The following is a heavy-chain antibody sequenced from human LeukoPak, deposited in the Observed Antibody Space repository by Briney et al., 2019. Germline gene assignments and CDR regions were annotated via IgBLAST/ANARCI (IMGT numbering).Heavy chain of an antibody. CDR3: ARDRLEDYYGSGSYSI. Sequence: SETLSLTCSVSGVSMTSYYWSWIRQPPGKGLEWIGYIYYSGSTNYNPSLKSRVTISVDTSKNQFSLKLSPVTAADTAVYYCARDRLEDYYGSGSYSIWGQGTLVTVSS. V-gene: IGHV4-59*01. CDR2: IYYSGST. CDR1: GVSMTSYY. J-gene: IGHJ4*02. D-gene: IGHD3-10*01.